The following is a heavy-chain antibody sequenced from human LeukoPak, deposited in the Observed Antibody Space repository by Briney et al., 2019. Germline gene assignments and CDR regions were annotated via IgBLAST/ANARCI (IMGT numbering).Heavy chain of an antibody. Sequence: GSSVKVSCKASGGTFSSYAISWVRQAPGQGLEWMGGIIPIFGTANYAQKFQGRVTITADESTSTAYMELSSLRSEDTAVYYCARVSRDRITYTGAFDIWGQGTMVTVSS. V-gene: IGHV1-69*01. CDR2: IIPIFGTA. CDR3: ARVSRDRITYTGAFDI. CDR1: GGTFSSYA. J-gene: IGHJ3*02. D-gene: IGHD1-14*01.